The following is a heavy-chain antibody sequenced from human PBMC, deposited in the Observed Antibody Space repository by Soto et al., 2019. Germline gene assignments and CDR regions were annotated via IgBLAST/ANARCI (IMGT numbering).Heavy chain of an antibody. D-gene: IGHD4-4*01. CDR2: INPNSGGT. Sequence: ASVKVSCKASGYTFTGYYMHWVRQAPGQGLEWMGWINPNSGGTNYAQKFQGWVTMTRDTSISTAYMELSRLRSDDTAVYYCAKSLDIHYKNWFDPWGQGTLVTVSS. J-gene: IGHJ5*02. V-gene: IGHV1-2*04. CDR3: AKSLDIHYKNWFDP. CDR1: GYTFTGYY.